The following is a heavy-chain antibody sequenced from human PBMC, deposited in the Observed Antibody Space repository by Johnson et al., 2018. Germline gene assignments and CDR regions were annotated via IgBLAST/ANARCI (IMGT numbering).Heavy chain of an antibody. CDR1: GGSISSYY. J-gene: IGHJ6*03. D-gene: IGHD2-2*01. CDR2: IYYSGST. V-gene: IGHV4-59*01. CDR3: ARAIVVVPAAKSFGQYYYYYYRDV. Sequence: QVQLQESGPGLVKPSETLSLTCTVSGGSISSYYWSWIRQPPGKGLEWIGYIYYSGSTNYNPSLKSRVTISVDTSKNQFSLKLSSVTAADTAVYYCARAIVVVPAAKSFGQYYYYYYRDVWGKVTTVTVSS.